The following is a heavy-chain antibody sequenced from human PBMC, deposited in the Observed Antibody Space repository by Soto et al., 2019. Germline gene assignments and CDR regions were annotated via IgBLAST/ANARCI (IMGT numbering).Heavy chain of an antibody. J-gene: IGHJ4*02. V-gene: IGHV3-48*03. Sequence: GGSLRLSCAASGFSFSIFEMNWVRQLPGKGLEWLSYITGGGHTYYADSVKGRFTIPRDNAKNSLFLQMTSLRVEDTAVYFCVGGGLAYFDYWGQGALVTVSS. CDR2: ITGGGHT. CDR1: GFSFSIFE. D-gene: IGHD2-21*01. CDR3: VGGGLAYFDY.